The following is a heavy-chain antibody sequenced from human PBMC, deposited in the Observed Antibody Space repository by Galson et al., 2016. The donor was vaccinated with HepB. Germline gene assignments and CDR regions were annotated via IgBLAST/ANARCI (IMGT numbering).Heavy chain of an antibody. CDR2: VYYSGST. V-gene: IGHV4-39*01. CDR1: GASIISTSYY. J-gene: IGHJ4*02. Sequence: ETLSLTCTVSGASIISTSYYWGWVRQPPGKGLEWIATVYYSGSTYYNPSLRSRVTISVETSKNDFSLQMTSVTAADTAIYYCARHSRQGGYFDYWGQGNLVTVSS. D-gene: IGHD3-16*01. CDR3: ARHSRQGGYFDY.